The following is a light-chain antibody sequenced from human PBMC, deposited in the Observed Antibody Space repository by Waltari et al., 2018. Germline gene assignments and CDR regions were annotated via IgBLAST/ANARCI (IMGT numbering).Light chain of an antibody. CDR3: SSYAGSNNVV. J-gene: IGLJ3*02. Sequence: QSALTQPPSASGSPGQPVTIPCTGTSSDVGGYNSVSWYQQHPGKAPKLMIYEVSKRPSGVPDRFSGSKSGNTASLTVSGLQAEDEADYYCSSYAGSNNVVFGGGTKLTVL. CDR1: SSDVGGYNS. V-gene: IGLV2-8*01. CDR2: EVS.